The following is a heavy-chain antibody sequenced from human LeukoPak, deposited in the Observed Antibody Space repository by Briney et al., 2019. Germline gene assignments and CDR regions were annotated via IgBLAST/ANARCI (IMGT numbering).Heavy chain of an antibody. CDR2: IYTSGST. V-gene: IGHV4-4*07. CDR1: GDSISNYY. J-gene: IGHJ6*03. Sequence: SETLSLTCTVSGDSISNYYWSWIRQPAGKGLDWIGRIYTSGSTNYNPSLKSRVTMSVDTSKNQFSLKLSSVTAADTAVYYCARGGYYYLDVWGGGTTVPVSS. CDR3: ARGGYYYLDV.